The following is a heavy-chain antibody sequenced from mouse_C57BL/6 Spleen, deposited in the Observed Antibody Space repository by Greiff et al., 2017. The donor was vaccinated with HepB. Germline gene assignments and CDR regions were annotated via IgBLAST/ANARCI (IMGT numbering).Heavy chain of an antibody. CDR2: ISSGGDYI. D-gene: IGHD1-1*01. CDR1: GFTFSSYA. Sequence: EVMLVESGEGLVKPGGSLKLSCAASGFTFSSYAMSWVRQTPEKRLEWVAYISSGGDYIYYADTVKGRFTISRDNARNTLYLQMSSLKSEDTAMYYCTRDLFGYAMDYWGQGTSVTVSS. J-gene: IGHJ4*01. V-gene: IGHV5-9-1*02. CDR3: TRDLFGYAMDY.